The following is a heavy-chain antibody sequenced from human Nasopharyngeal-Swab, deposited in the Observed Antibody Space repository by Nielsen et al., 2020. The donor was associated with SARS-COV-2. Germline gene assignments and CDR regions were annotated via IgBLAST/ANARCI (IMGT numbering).Heavy chain of an antibody. CDR2: INPNSGGT. V-gene: IGHV1-2*06. J-gene: IGHJ6*02. CDR3: ARVRYYDFWSGYSSYYGMDV. CDR1: GYTFTGYY. D-gene: IGHD3-3*01. Sequence: ASVKVSCKASGYTFTGYYMHWVRQAPGQGLEWMGRINPNSGGTNYAQKFQGRVTMTRDTSISTAYMELSRLRSDDTAVYYCARVRYYDFWSGYSSYYGMDVWGQGTMVTVSS.